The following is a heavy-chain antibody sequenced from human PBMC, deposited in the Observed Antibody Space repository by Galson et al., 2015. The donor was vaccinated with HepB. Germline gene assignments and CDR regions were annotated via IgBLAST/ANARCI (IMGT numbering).Heavy chain of an antibody. Sequence: SLRLSCAASGFTFSDSNMSWIRQAPGKGLEWVSYISSSGTIISNADSVKGRFIISRDNAKNSLYLQMNRLRTEDTAVYYCAREFVGYHSDFYYYYGMDVWGQGTTVTVSS. CDR3: AREFVGYHSDFYYYYGMDV. CDR1: GFTFSDSN. CDR2: ISSSGTII. J-gene: IGHJ6*02. V-gene: IGHV3-11*01. D-gene: IGHD5-18*01.